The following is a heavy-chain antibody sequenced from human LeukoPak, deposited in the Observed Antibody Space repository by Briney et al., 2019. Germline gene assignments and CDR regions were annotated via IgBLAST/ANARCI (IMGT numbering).Heavy chain of an antibody. CDR1: GFTFSSYW. CDR2: IKSDGSTT. J-gene: IGHJ5*02. V-gene: IGHV3-74*01. CDR3: TRRVSTTRWFDP. D-gene: IGHD2-15*01. Sequence: PGGSLRLFCAASGFTFSSYWMHCVRQAPGKGLVCVSRIKSDGSTTNYADSVKGRFTISRDNAENTLYLQMNSLRVEDTAVYYCTRRVSTTRWFDPWGQGTLVTVSS.